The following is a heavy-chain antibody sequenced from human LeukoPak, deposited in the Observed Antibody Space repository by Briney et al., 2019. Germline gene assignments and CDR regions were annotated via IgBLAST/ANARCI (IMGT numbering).Heavy chain of an antibody. J-gene: IGHJ5*02. Sequence: SVKVSCKASGGTFSNYTISWVRQAPGQGLEWMGGIIPIFGTANYAQKFQGRVTITADKSTSTDYMELSSLRSEHTAVYYCARDYNYGSGSYYEENWFDPWGQGTLVTVSS. V-gene: IGHV1-69*06. CDR2: IIPIFGTA. CDR1: GGTFSNYT. D-gene: IGHD3-10*01. CDR3: ARDYNYGSGSYYEENWFDP.